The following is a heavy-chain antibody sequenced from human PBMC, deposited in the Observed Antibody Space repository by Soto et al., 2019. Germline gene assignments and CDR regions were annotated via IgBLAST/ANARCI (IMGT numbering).Heavy chain of an antibody. CDR2: ISSGSSTI. Sequence: GGSLRLSCAASGFTFSSYSMNWVRQAPGKGLEWVSYISSGSSTIYYADSVKGRFTISRDNSKNTLYLQMNSLRAEDTAVYYCARNPYYYDSSGYYYPLPAYWGQGTRVTVSS. D-gene: IGHD3-22*01. CDR3: ARNPYYYDSSGYYYPLPAY. V-gene: IGHV3-48*01. CDR1: GFTFSSYS. J-gene: IGHJ4*02.